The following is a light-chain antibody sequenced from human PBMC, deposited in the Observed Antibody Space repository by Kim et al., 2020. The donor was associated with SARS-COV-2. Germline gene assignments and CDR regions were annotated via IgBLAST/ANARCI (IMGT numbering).Light chain of an antibody. CDR3: QHTSGTPPT. CDR2: TAS. Sequence: DIQMTQSPSSLSASVGDRVTITCRASQTISSRLNWYQQKPGKAPKLLIYTASTLQSGVPSRFSGSGSGTDFTLTISSLQPEDFATYYCQHTSGTPPTFGQGTKLEI. V-gene: IGKV1-39*01. J-gene: IGKJ2*01. CDR1: QTISSR.